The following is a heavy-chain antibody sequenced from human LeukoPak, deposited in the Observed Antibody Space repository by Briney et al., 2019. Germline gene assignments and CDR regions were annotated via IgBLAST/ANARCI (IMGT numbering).Heavy chain of an antibody. D-gene: IGHD3-9*01. Sequence: GGSLRLSCAASGFTFDDYAMHWVRQAPGKGLEWVSGISWNSGSIVYADSVKGRFTISRDNAQNSLYVQMNSLRAEDTALYDCAKGTTWLVNHLFNYGGRGPLATFSP. CDR3: AKGTTWLVNHLFNY. J-gene: IGHJ2*01. V-gene: IGHV3-9*01. CDR2: ISWNSGSI. CDR1: GFTFDDYA.